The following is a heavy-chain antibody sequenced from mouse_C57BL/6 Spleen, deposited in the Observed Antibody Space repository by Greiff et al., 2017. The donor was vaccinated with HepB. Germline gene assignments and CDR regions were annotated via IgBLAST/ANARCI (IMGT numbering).Heavy chain of an antibody. Sequence: DVQLVESGAELVKPGASVKLSCTASGFNIKDYYMHWVKQRTEQGLEWIGRIDPEDGETKYAPKFQGKATITADTSSNTAYLQLSSLTSEDTAVYYCANGLGTGAIDYWGQGTSVTVSS. J-gene: IGHJ4*01. D-gene: IGHD4-1*01. CDR3: ANGLGTGAIDY. CDR2: IDPEDGET. V-gene: IGHV14-2*01. CDR1: GFNIKDYY.